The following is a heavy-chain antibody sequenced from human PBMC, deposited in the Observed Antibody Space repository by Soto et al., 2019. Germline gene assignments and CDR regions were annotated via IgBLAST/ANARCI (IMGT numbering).Heavy chain of an antibody. CDR2: INHSGST. CDR3: ARGLIATSTMIVVVTLDY. D-gene: IGHD3-22*01. J-gene: IGHJ4*02. Sequence: SETLSLTCAVYGGSFSGYYWSWIRQPPGKGLEWIGEINHSGSTNYNPSLKSRVTISVDTSKNQFSLKLSSVTAADTAVYYCARGLIATSTMIVVVTLDYWGQGTLVTVSS. CDR1: GGSFSGYY. V-gene: IGHV4-34*01.